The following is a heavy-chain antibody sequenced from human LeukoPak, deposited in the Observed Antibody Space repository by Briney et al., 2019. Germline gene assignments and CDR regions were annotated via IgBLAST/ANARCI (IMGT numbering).Heavy chain of an antibody. Sequence: GGSLRLSCAASGFTFSSYTMNWVRQAPGRGLEWVAYIRSSGSSMNYADSVKGRFNISRDNAKNSLFLQMNSLRAEDTAVYYCAKDPPYSSPENDYWGQGTLVTVSS. V-gene: IGHV3-48*04. CDR2: IRSSGSSM. D-gene: IGHD6-13*01. CDR1: GFTFSSYT. CDR3: AKDPPYSSPENDY. J-gene: IGHJ4*02.